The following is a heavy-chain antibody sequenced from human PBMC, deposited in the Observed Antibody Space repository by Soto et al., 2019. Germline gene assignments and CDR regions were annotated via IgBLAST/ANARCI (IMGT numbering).Heavy chain of an antibody. CDR2: IYYSGNI. V-gene: IGHV4-61*01. CDR3: ARGNIAASGTKFDP. J-gene: IGHJ5*02. Sequence: QVQLQESGPGLVKPSETLSLTCTVSGDSVTSRSYYWTWVRQPPGKGLEWIGYIYYSGNINYNPSLKSRCTISVDTSTNQFSLKLTSVTAADTAIYYCARGNIAASGTKFDPWGQGILVTVSS. D-gene: IGHD6-13*01. CDR1: GDSVTSRSYY.